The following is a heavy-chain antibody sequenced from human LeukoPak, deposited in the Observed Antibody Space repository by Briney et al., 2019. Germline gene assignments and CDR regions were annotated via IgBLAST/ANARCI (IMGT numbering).Heavy chain of an antibody. CDR2: INPDGSIR. D-gene: IGHD1-26*01. V-gene: IGHV3-74*03. J-gene: IGHJ4*02. Sequence: GGSLRLSCAASGLTFSTYWMHWVRQAPGRGLAWVARINPDGSIRTYANSVQGRVTISRDTARDTLFLQMNSLRAEDTAVYYCAREARVGGALQYWGQGTPVTVSS. CDR1: GLTFSTYW. CDR3: AREARVGGALQY.